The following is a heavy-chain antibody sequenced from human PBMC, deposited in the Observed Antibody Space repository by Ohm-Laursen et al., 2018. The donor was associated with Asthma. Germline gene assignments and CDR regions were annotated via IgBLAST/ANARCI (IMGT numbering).Heavy chain of an antibody. V-gene: IGHV4-39*01. Sequence: SETLSLTCIVSGGSIDRSNYYWGWIRQPPGKGLEWIGSMYYSGSTYLNPSLKSRVAISVDTAKTQFSLKLSSVTPADTAVYFCFLSGYILEYWGQGFLVAVSS. CDR3: FLSGYILEY. CDR1: GGSIDRSNYY. D-gene: IGHD3-3*01. CDR2: MYYSGST. J-gene: IGHJ1*01.